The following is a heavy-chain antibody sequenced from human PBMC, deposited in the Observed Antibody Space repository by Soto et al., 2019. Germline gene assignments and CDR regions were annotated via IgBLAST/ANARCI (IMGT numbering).Heavy chain of an antibody. Sequence: GGSLRLSCAASGFTFSSYAMHWVRQAPGKGLEWVAVISYDGSNKYYADSVKGRFTISRDNSKNTLYLQMNSLRAEDTAVYYCARALFYYDSSEYYFDYWGQGIVVTVSS. CDR3: ARALFYYDSSEYYFDY. V-gene: IGHV3-30-3*01. CDR2: ISYDGSNK. D-gene: IGHD3-22*01. CDR1: GFTFSSYA. J-gene: IGHJ4*02.